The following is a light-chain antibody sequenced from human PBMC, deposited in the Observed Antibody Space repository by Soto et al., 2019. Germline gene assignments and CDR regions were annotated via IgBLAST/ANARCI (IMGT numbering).Light chain of an antibody. CDR3: QQYGSSSA. Sequence: EIVLTQSPGTLSLSPGERATLSCRASQSVSSNYLAWYQQKPGQAPRLLIYGAASRATGIPDRFSGSGSGTNFTITISRLEPEDFAVYYGQQYGSSSAFGGGTKVEIK. V-gene: IGKV3-20*01. CDR2: GAA. CDR1: QSVSSNY. J-gene: IGKJ4*01.